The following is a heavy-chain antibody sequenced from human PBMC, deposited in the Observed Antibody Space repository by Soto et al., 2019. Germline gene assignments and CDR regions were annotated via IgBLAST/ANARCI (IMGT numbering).Heavy chain of an antibody. Sequence: EVQLVESGGGLVQPGGSLRLSCAASGFTFSNYWMHWVRQAPGKGLVWVSRIHSDGSTTNYADSVKGRFTISRDNAKDTLYLQMNSLTADDTAVYYCARILCYPGYYHGMDVWGQGTTVTVSS. CDR1: GFTFSNYW. CDR2: IHSDGSTT. J-gene: IGHJ6*02. CDR3: ARILCYPGYYHGMDV. V-gene: IGHV3-74*01. D-gene: IGHD2-8*01.